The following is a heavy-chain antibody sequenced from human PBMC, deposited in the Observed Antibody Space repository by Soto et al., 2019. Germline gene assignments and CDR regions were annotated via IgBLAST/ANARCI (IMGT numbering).Heavy chain of an antibody. CDR2: IHSGGST. J-gene: IGHJ4*02. CDR1: GFTVSGNY. CDR3: ASRYSSTWYYFGY. V-gene: IGHV3-66*01. D-gene: IGHD6-13*01. Sequence: LRLSCAASGFTVSGNYMSWVRQAPGKGLEWVSVIHSGGSTYYADSVKGRFTISRDNSKNTLYLQMNSLRAEDTAVYYCASRYSSTWYYFGYWGQGTLVTVSS.